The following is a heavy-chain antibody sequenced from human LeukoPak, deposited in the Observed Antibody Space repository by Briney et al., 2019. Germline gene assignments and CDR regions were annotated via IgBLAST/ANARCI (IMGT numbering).Heavy chain of an antibody. CDR2: MNPNSGNT. V-gene: IGHV1-8*01. CDR1: GYTFTSYD. D-gene: IGHD3-3*01. CDR3: ARGVLYYDFWSGYYIPDSFDY. J-gene: IGHJ4*02. Sequence: ASVKVSCKASGYTFTSYDINWVRQATGQGLGWMGWMNPNSGNTGYAQKFQGRVTMTRNTSISTAYMELSSLRSEDTAVYYCARGVLYYDFWSGYYIPDSFDYWGQGTLVTVSS.